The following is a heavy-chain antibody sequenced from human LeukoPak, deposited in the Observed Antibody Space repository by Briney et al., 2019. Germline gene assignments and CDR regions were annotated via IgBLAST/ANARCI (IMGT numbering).Heavy chain of an antibody. V-gene: IGHV3-23*01. CDR2: ISGSGGST. CDR3: AKFADTTMVLRGFFDY. D-gene: IGHD5-18*01. CDR1: GFSFSTYA. Sequence: GGSLRLSCAASGFSFSTYAMTWVRQAPGKGLNWVSAISGSGGSTYYADSLKGRFTISRDNSKNTLYLHMNSLRAEDTAVYYCAKFADTTMVLRGFFDYWGQGTPVTVSS. J-gene: IGHJ4*02.